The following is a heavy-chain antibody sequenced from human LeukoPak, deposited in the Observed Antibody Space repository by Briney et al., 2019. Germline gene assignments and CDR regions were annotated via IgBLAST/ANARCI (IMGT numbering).Heavy chain of an antibody. CDR1: GDSINRSPHY. CDR2: IYSSGST. V-gene: IGHV4-61*02. D-gene: IGHD3-10*01. Sequence: PSETLSLTCSVSGDSINRSPHYWSWIRQPAGKGLEWIGRIYSSGSTNYNASLKSRVTMSVDTSKNQFSLKLSSVTAADTAVYYCAREVSARDGSLGRPFDYWGQGTLVTVSS. CDR3: AREVSARDGSLGRPFDY. J-gene: IGHJ4*02.